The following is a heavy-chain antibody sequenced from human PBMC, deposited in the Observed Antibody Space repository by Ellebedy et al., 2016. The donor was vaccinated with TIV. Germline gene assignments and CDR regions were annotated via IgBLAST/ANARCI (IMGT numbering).Heavy chain of an antibody. CDR2: LGFSADRT. D-gene: IGHD1-7*01. V-gene: IGHV3-23*01. J-gene: IGHJ4*02. CDR3: AKGRDGGWNWGDD. CDR1: GFTFRSNA. Sequence: PGGSLRLTCAASGFTFRSNAMTWVRQPPGKGLEWVSSLGFSADRTYYVDSVEGRFIITRDNSRNTVYLQMHSLRAEDTAIYYCAKGRDGGWNWGDDWGQGTLVTVSS.